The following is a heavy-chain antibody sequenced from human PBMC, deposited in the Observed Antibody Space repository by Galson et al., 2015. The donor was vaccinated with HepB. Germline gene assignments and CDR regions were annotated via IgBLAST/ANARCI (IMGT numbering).Heavy chain of an antibody. D-gene: IGHD6-13*01. CDR2: INGGRSTI. CDR1: GFTFSTYS. V-gene: IGHV3-48*02. Sequence: SLRLSCAASGFTFSTYSMTWVRQAPGKGLEWVSYINGGRSTICYADSVKGRFTISRDNAKNSLYLQMNSLRDDDTAVYYCARDSGIAGADDYWGQGTLVTVSS. J-gene: IGHJ4*02. CDR3: ARDSGIAGADDY.